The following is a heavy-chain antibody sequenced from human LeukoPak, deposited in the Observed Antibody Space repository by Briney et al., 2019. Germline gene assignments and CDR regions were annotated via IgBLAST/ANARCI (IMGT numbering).Heavy chain of an antibody. CDR2: MNPNSGNT. J-gene: IGHJ4*02. CDR1: GYTFTSYD. CDR3: ARGGAGHYDSSGYGANDY. V-gene: IGHV1-8*03. Sequence: ASVKVSCKASGYTFTSYDINWVRQATGQGLEWMGWMNPNSGNTGYAQKFQGRVTITRNTSISTAYMELSSLRSEDTAVYYCARGGAGHYDSSGYGANDYWGQGTLVTVSS. D-gene: IGHD3-22*01.